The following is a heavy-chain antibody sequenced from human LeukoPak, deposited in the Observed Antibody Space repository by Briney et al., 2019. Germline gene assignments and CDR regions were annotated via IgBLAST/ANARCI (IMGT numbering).Heavy chain of an antibody. CDR2: INHSGST. V-gene: IGHV4-34*01. J-gene: IGHJ5*02. Sequence: SETLSLTCAVYGGSFSGYYWSWIRQPPGKGLEWIEEINHSGSTNYNPSLKSRVTISVDTSKNQFSLKLSSVTAADTAVYYCARGIVVVPAAISPNWFDPWGQGTLVTVSS. CDR3: ARGIVVVPAAISPNWFDP. D-gene: IGHD2-2*01. CDR1: GGSFSGYY.